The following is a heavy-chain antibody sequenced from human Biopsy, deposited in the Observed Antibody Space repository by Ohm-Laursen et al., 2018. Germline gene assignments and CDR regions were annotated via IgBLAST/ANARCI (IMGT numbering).Heavy chain of an antibody. V-gene: IGHV3-21*01. CDR1: GFDFSDYS. D-gene: IGHD3-16*01. CDR3: AKDWFPYADYARAHGVDV. Sequence: GSLRLSCAASGFDFSDYSMSWVRQAPGKGLEWVSSVTTTSSYIYYADSVKGRFTISRDNSKNTLYLQMNSLRPEDTAVYYCAKDWFPYADYARAHGVDVWGQGTTVTVSS. CDR2: VTTTSSYI. J-gene: IGHJ6*02.